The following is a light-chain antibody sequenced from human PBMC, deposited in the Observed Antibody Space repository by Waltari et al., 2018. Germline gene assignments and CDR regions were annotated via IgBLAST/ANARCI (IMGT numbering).Light chain of an antibody. J-gene: IGLJ2*01. V-gene: IGLV2-14*01. CDR2: EVS. CDR1: SSDVGGYNY. CDR3: SSYTSRSTVV. Sequence: QSALTQPASVSGSPGQSITISCTGTSSDVGGYNYVSWYQQHPGQAPKLMIYEVSHGPSGVSNRFYGSKCGNRASLTISGSQAEEEADYYCSSYTSRSTVVFGGGTKLTVL.